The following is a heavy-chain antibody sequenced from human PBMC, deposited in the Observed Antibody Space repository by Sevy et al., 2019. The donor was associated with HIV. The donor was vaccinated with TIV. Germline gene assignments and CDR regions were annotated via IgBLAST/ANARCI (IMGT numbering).Heavy chain of an antibody. V-gene: IGHV3-30-3*01. Sequence: GGSLRLSCAASGFSFSSYAMHWVRQAPGKGLEWIAVISYNGNKKYHADSVKGRLTISRDNSKNTVFLQMNSLRVEDTAVYNCARVYAVTNSDFDFGDDFDSWGQGTLVTVSS. CDR3: ARVYAVTNSDFDFGDDFDS. D-gene: IGHD4-17*01. J-gene: IGHJ4*02. CDR2: ISYNGNKK. CDR1: GFSFSSYA.